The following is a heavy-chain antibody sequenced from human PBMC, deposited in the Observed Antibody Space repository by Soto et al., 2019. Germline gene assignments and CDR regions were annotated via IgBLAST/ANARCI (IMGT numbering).Heavy chain of an antibody. Sequence: PSETLSLTCTVSGGSISSGGYYWSWIRQHPGKGLEWIGYIYYSGSTYYNPSLKSRVTISVDTSKNQFSLTLSSVTAADTAVYYCAREAPYGGNPFLAVPNAFDIWGQGTMLTASS. CDR2: IYYSGST. D-gene: IGHD4-17*01. CDR3: AREAPYGGNPFLAVPNAFDI. CDR1: GGSISSGGYY. V-gene: IGHV4-31*03. J-gene: IGHJ3*02.